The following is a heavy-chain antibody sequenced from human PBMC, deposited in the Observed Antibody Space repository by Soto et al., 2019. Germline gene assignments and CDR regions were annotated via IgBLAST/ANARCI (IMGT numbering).Heavy chain of an antibody. CDR1: GGTFSTYA. CDR3: AREIFGVIISGGRDAFDI. V-gene: IGHV1-69*13. J-gene: IGHJ3*02. Sequence: GASVKVSCKASGGTFSTYAISWVRQAPGQGLEWMGGTIPIFGTAKYAQKFQGRVTITADESTSTAYMELSSLRSEDTAVYYCAREIFGVIISGGRDAFDIWGQGTMVTVSS. D-gene: IGHD3-3*01. CDR2: TIPIFGTA.